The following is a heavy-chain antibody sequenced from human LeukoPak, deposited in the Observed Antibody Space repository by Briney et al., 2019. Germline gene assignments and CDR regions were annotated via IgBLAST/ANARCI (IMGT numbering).Heavy chain of an antibody. J-gene: IGHJ5*02. CDR3: ARRVQEARSIGSANWLDP. CDR1: GYSISSGYY. V-gene: IGHV4-38-2*02. CDR2: IYHRGST. D-gene: IGHD3-10*01. Sequence: KTSETLSLTCTVSGYSISSGYYWGWIRQPPGEGLEWIGTIYHRGSTYYKSSLKSRVTISVDTSKNQFSLKLSSVTAADTAVYYCARRVQEARSIGSANWLDPWGQGILVTVSS.